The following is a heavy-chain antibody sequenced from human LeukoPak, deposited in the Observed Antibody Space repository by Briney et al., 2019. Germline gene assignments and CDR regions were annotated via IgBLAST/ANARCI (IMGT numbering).Heavy chain of an antibody. CDR3: ARDLYMVRGAMHDAFDI. V-gene: IGHV1-46*01. J-gene: IGHJ3*02. CDR1: GYTFTSYD. Sequence: ASVKVSCKASGYTFTSYDVNWVRQAPGQGLEWMGIINPSGGSTSYAQKFQGRVTMTRDTSTSTVYMELSSLRSEDTAVYYCARDLYMVRGAMHDAFDIWGQGTMVTVSS. D-gene: IGHD3-10*01. CDR2: INPSGGST.